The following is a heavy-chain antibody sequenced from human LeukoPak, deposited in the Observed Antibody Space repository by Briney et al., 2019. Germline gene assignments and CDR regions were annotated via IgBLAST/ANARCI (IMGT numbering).Heavy chain of an antibody. D-gene: IGHD3-22*01. Sequence: ASVTVSCKASGGTFSSYAISWVRQAPGQGLEWMGGIIPIFGTANYAQKFQGRVTITADESTSTAYMELSSLRSEDTAVYYCAREVGTPDMDYDSSGSHYYFDYWGQGTLVTVSS. J-gene: IGHJ4*02. CDR3: AREVGTPDMDYDSSGSHYYFDY. CDR1: GGTFSSYA. V-gene: IGHV1-69*13. CDR2: IIPIFGTA.